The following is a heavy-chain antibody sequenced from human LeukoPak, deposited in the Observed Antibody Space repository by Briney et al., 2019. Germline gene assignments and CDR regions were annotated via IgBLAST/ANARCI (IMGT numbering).Heavy chain of an antibody. D-gene: IGHD3-16*01. Sequence: GSLRLSCAASGFTFSSYAMNWVRQAPGKGLEWVSCIIGSGGGTNYANSVKGRFTISRDNSKNTVYLQMNSLSAEDTAIYYCARSSTGSAYTYSDYWGQGTLVTVSS. CDR2: IIGSGGGT. CDR3: ARSSTGSAYTYSDY. V-gene: IGHV3-23*01. J-gene: IGHJ4*02. CDR1: GFTFSSYA.